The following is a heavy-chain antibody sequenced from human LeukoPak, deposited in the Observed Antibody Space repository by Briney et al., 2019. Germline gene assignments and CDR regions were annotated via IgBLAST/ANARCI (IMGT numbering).Heavy chain of an antibody. CDR1: GYTFTSYD. CDR3: ARASGYDYHYYYYMDV. J-gene: IGHJ6*03. CDR2: IIPIFGTA. Sequence: ASVKVSCKASGYTFTSYDINWVRQATGQGLEWMGGIIPIFGTANYAQKFQGRVTITADESTSTAYMELSSLRSEDTAVYYCARASGYDYHYYYYMDVWGKGTTVTVSS. D-gene: IGHD5-12*01. V-gene: IGHV1-69*13.